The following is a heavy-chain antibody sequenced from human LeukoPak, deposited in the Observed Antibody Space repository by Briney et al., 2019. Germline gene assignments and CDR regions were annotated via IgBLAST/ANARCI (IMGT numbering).Heavy chain of an antibody. V-gene: IGHV4-59*08. J-gene: IGHJ4*02. CDR3: ASLPTMVRGVIIPY. Sequence: SETLSLTCTVSGGSISSYYWSWIRQPPGKGLEWIGYIYYSGSTNYNPSLKSRVTISVDTSKNQFSLKLSSVTAADTAVYYCASLPTMVRGVIIPYWGQGTLVTVSS. CDR2: IYYSGST. D-gene: IGHD3-10*01. CDR1: GGSISSYY.